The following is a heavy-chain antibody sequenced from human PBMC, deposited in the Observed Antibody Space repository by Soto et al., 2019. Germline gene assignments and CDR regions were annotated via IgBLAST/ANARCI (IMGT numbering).Heavy chain of an antibody. CDR3: ATSRIRYHSTGYYDGIYDMDV. J-gene: IGHJ6*02. Sequence: QVQLVQSGAEVKKPGSSVKVSCKASGGTFSNNAISWVRQAPGQGLEWMGTIIPLFGTANYAQKLQGRVTITADESTSTAYMELSSLRSEDTAVHYCATSRIRYHSTGYYDGIYDMDVWGQGTTVTISS. CDR2: IIPLFGTA. V-gene: IGHV1-69*15. CDR1: GGTFSNNA. D-gene: IGHD3-22*01.